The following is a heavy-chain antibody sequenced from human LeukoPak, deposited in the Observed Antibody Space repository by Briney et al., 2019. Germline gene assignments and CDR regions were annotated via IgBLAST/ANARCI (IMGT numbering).Heavy chain of an antibody. CDR3: ARAVPFDY. J-gene: IGHJ4*02. Sequence: SETLSFTCAVYGGSFSGYYWSWIRQPPGKGLEWIGEINHSGSTNYNPSLKSRVTISVDTSKNQFSLKLSSVTAADTAVYYCARAVPFDYWGQGTLVTVSS. V-gene: IGHV4-34*01. CDR2: INHSGST. D-gene: IGHD3-10*02. CDR1: GGSFSGYY.